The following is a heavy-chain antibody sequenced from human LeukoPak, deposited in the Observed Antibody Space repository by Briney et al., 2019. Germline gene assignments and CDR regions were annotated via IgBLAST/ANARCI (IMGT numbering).Heavy chain of an antibody. J-gene: IGHJ4*02. Sequence: PSETLSLTCTVSGGSISSSNYYWGWIRQPPGKGLEWIGSIFYSGTTYYNPSLKSRVTVSLDTSKNQFSLKLSSVTAADTAVYYCASSSGWRRTFDYWGQGTLVTVSS. CDR3: ASSSGWRRTFDY. CDR1: GGSISSSNYY. V-gene: IGHV4-39*07. CDR2: IFYSGTT. D-gene: IGHD6-19*01.